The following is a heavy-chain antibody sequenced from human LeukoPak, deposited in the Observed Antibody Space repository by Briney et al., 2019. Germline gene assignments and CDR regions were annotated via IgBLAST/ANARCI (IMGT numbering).Heavy chain of an antibody. CDR3: ASQATVTTSGDY. CDR1: GGSISSSSYY. J-gene: IGHJ4*02. D-gene: IGHD4-11*01. Sequence: SETLSLTCTVSGGSISSSSYYWGWIRQPPGKGLEWIGSIYYSGSTYYNPSLKSRVTISVDTSKNQFSLKLSSVTAAGTAVYYCASQATVTTSGDYWGQGTLVTVSS. CDR2: IYYSGST. V-gene: IGHV4-39*01.